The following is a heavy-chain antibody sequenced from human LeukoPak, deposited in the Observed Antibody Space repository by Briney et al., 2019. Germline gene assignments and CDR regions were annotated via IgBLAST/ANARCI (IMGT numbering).Heavy chain of an antibody. D-gene: IGHD6-13*01. Sequence: GGSLRLSCAAFGFTFSSYAMSWVRQAPGKGLEWVSAISGSGGSTYYADSVKGRFTISRDNSKNTLYLQMNSLRAEDTAVYYCAKVPGYSSSWYYFDYWGQGTLVTVSS. CDR1: GFTFSSYA. V-gene: IGHV3-23*01. CDR3: AKVPGYSSSWYYFDY. J-gene: IGHJ4*02. CDR2: ISGSGGST.